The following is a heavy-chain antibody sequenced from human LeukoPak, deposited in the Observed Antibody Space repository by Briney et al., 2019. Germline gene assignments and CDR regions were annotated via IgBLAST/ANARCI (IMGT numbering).Heavy chain of an antibody. J-gene: IGHJ5*02. Sequence: PSETLSLTCAVSGGSISSGGYSWSWIRQPPGKGLEWIGYIYHSGSTYYNPSLKSRVTISEDRSKNQFSLKLSSVTAADTAVYYCARGGFLERGSFWFDPWGQGTLVTVSS. CDR1: GGSISSGGYS. D-gene: IGHD1-1*01. CDR2: IYHSGST. V-gene: IGHV4-30-2*01. CDR3: ARGGFLERGSFWFDP.